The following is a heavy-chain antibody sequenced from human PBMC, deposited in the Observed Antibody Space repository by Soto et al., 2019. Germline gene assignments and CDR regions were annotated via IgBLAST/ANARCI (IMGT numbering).Heavy chain of an antibody. CDR3: AKKVNSGPGSQYFDY. D-gene: IGHD3-10*01. CDR1: GFTFSSYS. Sequence: VGSLRLSCAASGFTFSSYSMSWVRQAPGKGLEWVSGFRTGGDDGTTYYADSVKGRFTISRDNSKNTLFLQMNSLRAEDTAIYYCAKKVNSGPGSQYFDYWGQGTLVTVSS. CDR2: FRTGGDDGTT. J-gene: IGHJ4*02. V-gene: IGHV3-23*01.